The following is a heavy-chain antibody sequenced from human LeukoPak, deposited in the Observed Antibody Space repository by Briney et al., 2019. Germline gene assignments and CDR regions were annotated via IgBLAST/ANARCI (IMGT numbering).Heavy chain of an antibody. CDR2: ISSNGDYI. Sequence: GGSLSLSCAASGFTFTTYSMNWVRQAPGKGLEWVSSISSNGDYIYYADSLKGRVTISRDNAKNSLYLQMNSLRAEDTAVYYCARDQYGDYANDYWGQGTLVTVSS. CDR1: GFTFTTYS. D-gene: IGHD4-17*01. V-gene: IGHV3-21*01. CDR3: ARDQYGDYANDY. J-gene: IGHJ4*02.